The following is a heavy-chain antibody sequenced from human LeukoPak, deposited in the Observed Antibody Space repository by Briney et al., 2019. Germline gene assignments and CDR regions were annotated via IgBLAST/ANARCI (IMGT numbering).Heavy chain of an antibody. J-gene: IGHJ4*02. CDR3: ARRYYYDSSGYDFDY. V-gene: IGHV1-2*02. CDR1: AYTFTGYY. D-gene: IGHD3-22*01. CDR2: IDPKSGAT. Sequence: ASVKVSCKTSAYTFTGYYMHWVRQAPGQGLEWMGWIDPKSGATKYAQKFQGRVTMTRDTSIGTVYMELRSLRSDDTAVYYCARRYYYDSSGYDFDYWGQGTLVTVSS.